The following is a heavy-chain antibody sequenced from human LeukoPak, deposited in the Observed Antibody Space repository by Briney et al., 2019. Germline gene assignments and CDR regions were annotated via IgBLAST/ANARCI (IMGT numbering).Heavy chain of an antibody. CDR2: ISGSGGST. V-gene: IGHV3-23*01. Sequence: GGSLRLSCAASGFTFSSYAMSWVRQAPGKGLEWVSAISGSGGSTYYADSVKGRLTISRDNSKNTLYLQMNSLRAEDTAVYYCANDRVYYYGSGSYYNVYWGQGTLVTVSS. CDR1: GFTFSSYA. CDR3: ANDRVYYYGSGSYYNVY. J-gene: IGHJ4*02. D-gene: IGHD3-10*01.